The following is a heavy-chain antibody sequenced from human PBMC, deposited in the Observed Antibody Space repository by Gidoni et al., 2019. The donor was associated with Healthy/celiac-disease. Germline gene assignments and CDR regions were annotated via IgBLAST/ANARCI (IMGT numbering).Heavy chain of an antibody. CDR3: ARVVTIFGVEYNWFDP. Sequence: QVQLQESGPGLVKPSETLTLTCTVSGYSISSGYYWGWIRQPPGKGLEWIGSIYHSGSTYYNPSLKSRVTISVDTSKNQFSLKLSSVTAADTAVYYCARVVTIFGVEYNWFDPWGQGTLVTVSS. CDR1: GYSISSGYY. J-gene: IGHJ5*02. D-gene: IGHD3-3*01. CDR2: IYHSGST. V-gene: IGHV4-38-2*02.